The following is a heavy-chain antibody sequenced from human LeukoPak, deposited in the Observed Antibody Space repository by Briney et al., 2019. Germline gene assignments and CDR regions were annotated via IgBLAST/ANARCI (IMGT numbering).Heavy chain of an antibody. V-gene: IGHV3-15*01. D-gene: IGHD7-27*01. Sequence: GGSLRLSCAASGFTFRNYVMSWVRQAPGKGLEWVGRIKSKTDGETTDFGAPVKGRFAISRDDSKNTMYLHMNSLRTEDTAVYYCTTGNWGPYWGQGTLVTVSS. CDR2: IKSKTDGETT. CDR1: GFTFRNYV. J-gene: IGHJ4*02. CDR3: TTGNWGPY.